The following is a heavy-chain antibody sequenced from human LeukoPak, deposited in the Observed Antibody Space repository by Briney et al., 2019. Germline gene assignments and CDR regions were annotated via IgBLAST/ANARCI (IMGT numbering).Heavy chain of an antibody. D-gene: IGHD6-13*01. CDR3: AKEVSSSWYQGGPANDY. CDR1: GFTFSSYG. CDR2: ISYDGSNK. J-gene: IGHJ4*02. Sequence: GGSLRLSCAASGFTFSSYGMHWVRQAPGKGLEWVAVISYDGSNKYYADSVKGRFTISRDNSKNTLYLQMNSLRAEDTAVYYCAKEVSSSWYQGGPANDYWGQGTLVTVSS. V-gene: IGHV3-30*18.